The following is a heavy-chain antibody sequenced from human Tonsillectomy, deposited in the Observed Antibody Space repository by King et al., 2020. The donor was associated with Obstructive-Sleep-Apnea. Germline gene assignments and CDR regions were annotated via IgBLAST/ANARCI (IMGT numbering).Heavy chain of an antibody. Sequence: VQLVQSGAEVKKPGASVTVSCMASGYIFSDYYIDWVRQVPGQGLEWMGWINPNSGGTNYAQKFQGRVTMTRDTSISTAYMELSRLRSDDTAVYYCARDSGGAYNGKRANYFDYWGQGTLVTVSS. CDR3: ARDSGGAYNGKRANYFDY. J-gene: IGHJ4*02. V-gene: IGHV1-2*02. CDR2: INPNSGGT. CDR1: GYIFSDYY. D-gene: IGHD2-8*01.